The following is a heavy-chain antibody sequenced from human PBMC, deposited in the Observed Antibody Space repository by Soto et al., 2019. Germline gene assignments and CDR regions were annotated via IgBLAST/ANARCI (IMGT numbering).Heavy chain of an antibody. J-gene: IGHJ6*02. Sequence: SQTLSLTCAISGCSVSSHSAALNLIRHSPSRGLGWLGRTYYRSKWYNDYAVSVKSRTTINPDTSKNQFSLQLNSVTPEDTAVYYCARIGYSSSEGYYYYYGMDVWGQGTTVTVSS. CDR3: ARIGYSSSEGYYYYYGMDV. D-gene: IGHD6-6*01. CDR1: GCSVSSHSAA. CDR2: TYYRSKWYN. V-gene: IGHV6-1*01.